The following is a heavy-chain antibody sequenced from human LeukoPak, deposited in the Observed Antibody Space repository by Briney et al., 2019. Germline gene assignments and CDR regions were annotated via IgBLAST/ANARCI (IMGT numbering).Heavy chain of an antibody. CDR2: IRYDGSNK. CDR1: GFTFSSYG. Sequence: GGSLRLSCAASGFTFSSYGMHWARQAPGEGLEWVAFIRYDGSNKYYADSVKGRFTISRDNAKNSLYLQMNSLRAEDTAVYYCVTTGWPYYFEFWGQGTLVTVSS. V-gene: IGHV3-30*02. CDR3: VTTGWPYYFEF. J-gene: IGHJ4*02. D-gene: IGHD3-9*01.